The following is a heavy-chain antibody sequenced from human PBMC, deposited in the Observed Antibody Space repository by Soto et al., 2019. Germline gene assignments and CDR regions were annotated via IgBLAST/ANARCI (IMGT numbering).Heavy chain of an antibody. CDR1: GFSFSSYW. D-gene: IGHD3-9*01. V-gene: IGHV3-74*01. Sequence: EVQLVESGGGLVQPGGSLRLSCAASGFSFSSYWMHWVRQAPGSGLVWVSRLNSDGTDTDYADSVKGRFTISRDTAKVTLYLQMNSLRTEDTAVYYCARELTAFGMDVWGQGTTVTVSS. CDR2: LNSDGTDT. CDR3: ARELTAFGMDV. J-gene: IGHJ6*02.